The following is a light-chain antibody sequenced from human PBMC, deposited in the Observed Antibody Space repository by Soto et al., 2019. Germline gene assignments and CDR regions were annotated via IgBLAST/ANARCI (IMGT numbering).Light chain of an antibody. CDR3: RHYNSYLET. Sequence: DIQMAQSPSTLSASVGDRVTITCRASQSISTWLAWYRQKPGRAPKLLIYMASTLESGVPSRFSGSGSGTEFTLTISSLQPDDFATYYCRHYNSYLETFGQGTRVEIK. CDR1: QSISTW. CDR2: MAS. J-gene: IGKJ1*01. V-gene: IGKV1-5*03.